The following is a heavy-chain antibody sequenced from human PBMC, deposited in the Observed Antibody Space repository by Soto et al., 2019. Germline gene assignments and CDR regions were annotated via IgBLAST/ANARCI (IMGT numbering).Heavy chain of an antibody. V-gene: IGHV3-49*04. CDR2: IRSSRYGATT. J-gene: IGHJ5*02. CDR1: GFTFHDHG. Sequence: GSLRLSCATSGFTFHDHGMSWVRQAPGKGLDWVGFIRSSRYGATTDYVASVKGRFFISRDDSKSIAFLQMNNLETEDTAVYYCTRAPLRCSGGSCYSADAWGQGTLVTVSS. CDR3: TRAPLRCSGGSCYSADA. D-gene: IGHD2-15*01.